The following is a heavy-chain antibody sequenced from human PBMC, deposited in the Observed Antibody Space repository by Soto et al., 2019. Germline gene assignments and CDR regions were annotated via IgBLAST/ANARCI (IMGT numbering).Heavy chain of an antibody. CDR1: GFTLSDHY. D-gene: IGHD1-26*01. J-gene: IGHJ4*02. CDR3: DRWTSGSPDC. V-gene: IGHV3-72*01. Sequence: ESGGGLVQPGGSLRLSCAASGFTLSDHYMDWVRQAPGKGLEWLGRTRNKANNYITEYATSVKGRFTISRDDSKNSVYLQLNSLKSEDTAVYYCDRWTSGSPDCWGQGTLVTVSS. CDR2: TRNKANNYIT.